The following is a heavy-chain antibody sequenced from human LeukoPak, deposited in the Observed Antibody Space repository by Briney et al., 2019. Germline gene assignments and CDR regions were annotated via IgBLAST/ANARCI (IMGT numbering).Heavy chain of an antibody. Sequence: GESLKISCKGSGYSFTSYWIGWVRQMPGKGLEWMGIIYPGDSDTRYSPSFQGQVTISADKSISTAYLQWSSLKASDTAMYYCARYTANYYDRSGYYYYLDSGGQGTRVPVS. V-gene: IGHV5-51*01. D-gene: IGHD3-22*01. CDR3: ARYTANYYDRSGYYYYLDS. CDR1: GYSFTSYW. CDR2: IYPGDSDT. J-gene: IGHJ4*02.